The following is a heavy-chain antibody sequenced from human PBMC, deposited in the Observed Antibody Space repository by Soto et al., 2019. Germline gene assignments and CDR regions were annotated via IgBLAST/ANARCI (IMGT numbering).Heavy chain of an antibody. D-gene: IGHD2-21*01. J-gene: IGHJ6*02. Sequence: ELQLVETGGGLIQTGGSLRLSCAASGFSISSNYIAWVRQPPGKGLEWVWTTFCGGNTEYGASVKGRCSVSRDNYKNTLYLQMDNLRVEDTAVYYCARKPPSAIQGWAFGMDVWGQGTTVSVSS. CDR2: TFCGGNT. CDR3: ARKPPSAIQGWAFGMDV. V-gene: IGHV3-53*02. CDR1: GFSISSNY.